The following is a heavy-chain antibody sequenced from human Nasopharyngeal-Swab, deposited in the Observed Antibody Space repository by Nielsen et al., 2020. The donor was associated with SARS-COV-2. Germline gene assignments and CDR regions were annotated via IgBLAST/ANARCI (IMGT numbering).Heavy chain of an antibody. Sequence: GGSLRLSCAASGFTFSSYAMSWVRQAPGKGLEWVSAISGSGGSTYYADSVKGRLTISRDNSKNTLYLQMNSLRAEDTAVYYCAKVGGYSYGKRDYFDYWGQGTLVTVSS. V-gene: IGHV3-23*01. D-gene: IGHD5-18*01. CDR3: AKVGGYSYGKRDYFDY. CDR2: ISGSGGST. J-gene: IGHJ4*02. CDR1: GFTFSSYA.